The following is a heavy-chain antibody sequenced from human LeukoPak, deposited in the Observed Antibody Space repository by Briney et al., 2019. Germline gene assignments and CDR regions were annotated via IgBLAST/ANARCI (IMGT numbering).Heavy chain of an antibody. CDR3: TRDRGAYNLYDY. Sequence: PGGSLRLSRTASGFTFGDYAMSWIRQAPGKGLEWVGFIRSKAYGETADYAASVKGRFTISRDDSKAIAYLQMNSLKTEDTAVYHCTRDRGAYNLYDYWGQGTLATVSS. CDR1: GFTFGDYA. D-gene: IGHD1-1*01. V-gene: IGHV3-49*03. J-gene: IGHJ4*02. CDR2: IRSKAYGETA.